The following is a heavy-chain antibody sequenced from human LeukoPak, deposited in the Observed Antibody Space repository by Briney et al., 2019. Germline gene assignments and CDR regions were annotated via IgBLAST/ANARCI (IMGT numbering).Heavy chain of an antibody. V-gene: IGHV4-59*01. CDR1: GVSISSYY. CDR3: ARLTYDFWSGYYHYYFDF. Sequence: SSETLSPTCTVSGVSISSYYWSWIRQPPGKELEWIGYIYYSGSTNYNPALKSRLTISVDTSKNQFSLKLSSVTAADTAMYYCARLTYDFWSGYYHYYFDFWGQGTLVTVSS. CDR2: IYYSGST. J-gene: IGHJ4*02. D-gene: IGHD3-3*01.